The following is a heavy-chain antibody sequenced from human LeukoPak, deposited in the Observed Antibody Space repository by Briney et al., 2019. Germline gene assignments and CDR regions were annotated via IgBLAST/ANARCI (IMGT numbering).Heavy chain of an antibody. J-gene: IGHJ5*02. V-gene: IGHV3-15*01. CDR2: IKSKTDGGTT. D-gene: IGHD3-10*01. CDR1: GFTFSNAW. CDR3: TTERFWVWAYRFGEPYGGRFDP. Sequence: GGSLRLSCAASGFTFSNAWMSWVRQAPGKGLEWVGRIKSKTDGGTTDYAAPVKGRFTISRDDSKNTLYLQMNSLKTEDTAVYYCTTERFWVWAYRFGEPYGGRFDPWGQGTLVTVSS.